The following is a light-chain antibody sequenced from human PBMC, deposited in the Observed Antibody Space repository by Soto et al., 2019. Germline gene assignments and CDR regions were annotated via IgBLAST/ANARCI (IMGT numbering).Light chain of an antibody. V-gene: IGKV3-15*01. J-gene: IGKJ1*01. CDR1: QSVSSN. CDR3: QQYNKWPRT. CDR2: GAS. Sequence: EILMTQSPATLSVSPGERVTLSCRASQSVSSNLAWYQQKLGQAPRLLIYGASTRATGIPARFSGSGSGTEFTLTISSLQSEDFAVYYCQQYNKWPRTFGQGTKVDIK.